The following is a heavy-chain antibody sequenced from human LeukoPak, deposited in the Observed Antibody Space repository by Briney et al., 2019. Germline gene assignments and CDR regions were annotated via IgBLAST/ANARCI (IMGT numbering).Heavy chain of an antibody. J-gene: IGHJ5*02. CDR3: ARDQRRGWFGELPYNWFDP. D-gene: IGHD3-10*01. CDR1: GGSISSSSYY. V-gene: IGHV4-39*07. Sequence: PSETLSLTCTVSGGSISSSSYYWGWIRQPPGTGLEWIGSIYYSGSTYYNPSLKSRVTISVDTSKNQFSLKLSSVTAADTAVYYCARDQRRGWFGELPYNWFDPWGQGTLVTVSS. CDR2: IYYSGST.